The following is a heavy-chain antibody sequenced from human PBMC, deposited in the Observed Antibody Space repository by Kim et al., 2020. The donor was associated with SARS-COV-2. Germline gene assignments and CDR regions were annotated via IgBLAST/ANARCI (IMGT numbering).Heavy chain of an antibody. D-gene: IGHD6-13*01. Sequence: FQGRVTMTRNTSISTAYMELSSLRSEDTAVYYCARGPDSSSWHPHNWFDPWGQGTLVTVSS. J-gene: IGHJ5*02. V-gene: IGHV1-8*01. CDR3: ARGPDSSSWHPHNWFDP.